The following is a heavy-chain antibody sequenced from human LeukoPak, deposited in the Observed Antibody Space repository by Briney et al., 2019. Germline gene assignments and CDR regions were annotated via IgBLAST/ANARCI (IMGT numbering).Heavy chain of an antibody. CDR2: MNANSGAT. CDR1: GYSFTAYW. CDR3: ARDPGYLQSDY. V-gene: IGHV1-2*02. J-gene: IGHJ4*02. Sequence: ASVKVSCKASGYSFTAYWIQWVRQAPGQGLEWMGCMNANSGATGYAQSFQGMVTVTRDTSINTAFMELSSLRSDDTAVYFCARDPGYLQSDYWGQGTLVTVP. D-gene: IGHD1-26*01.